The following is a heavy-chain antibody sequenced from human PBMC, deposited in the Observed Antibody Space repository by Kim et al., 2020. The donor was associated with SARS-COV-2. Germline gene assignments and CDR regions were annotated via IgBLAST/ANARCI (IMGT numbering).Heavy chain of an antibody. Sequence: ADSVKGRFTISRDNSKNTLYLQMNSLRAEDTAVYYCAKGVNPVSEYYFDYWGQGTLVTVYS. CDR3: AKGVNPVSEYYFDY. V-gene: IGHV3-23*01. J-gene: IGHJ4*02. D-gene: IGHD3-10*01.